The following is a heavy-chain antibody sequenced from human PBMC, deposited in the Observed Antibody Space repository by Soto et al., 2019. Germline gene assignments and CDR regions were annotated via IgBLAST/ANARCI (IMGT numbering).Heavy chain of an antibody. J-gene: IGHJ4*02. D-gene: IGHD6-13*01. CDR1: GFAFSSYA. CDR3: ARDYGYSSSWSPSFDY. Sequence: PGGSLRLSCAASGFAFSSYAMNWVRQAPGKGLEWVSYITSGSSTVSYADSVKGRFTISRDNAKNSLYLQMSSLRDDDTAVYYCARDYGYSSSWSPSFDYWGQGSLVTVSS. CDR2: ITSGSSTV. V-gene: IGHV3-48*02.